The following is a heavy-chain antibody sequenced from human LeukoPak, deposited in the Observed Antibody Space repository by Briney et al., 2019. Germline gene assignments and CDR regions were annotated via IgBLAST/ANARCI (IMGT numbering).Heavy chain of an antibody. CDR1: GGSISSGGYS. Sequence: SQTLSLTCAVSGGSISSGGYSWSWIRQPPGKGLEWIGYIYHSESTYYNPSLKSRVTISVDRSKNQFSLKLSSVTAADTAVYYCARGPSYSSSWYEYYYYGMDVWGQGTTVTVSS. CDR2: IYHSEST. V-gene: IGHV4-30-2*01. J-gene: IGHJ6*02. D-gene: IGHD6-13*01. CDR3: ARGPSYSSSWYEYYYYGMDV.